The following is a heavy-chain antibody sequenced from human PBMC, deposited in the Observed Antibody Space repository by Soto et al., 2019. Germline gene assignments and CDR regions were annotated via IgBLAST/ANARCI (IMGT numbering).Heavy chain of an antibody. V-gene: IGHV4-30-2*01. Sequence: SETLSLTCAVSGGSISSGGYSWSWIRQPPGKGLEWIGYIYYSGSTYYNPSLKSRVTISVDTSKNQFSLKLSSVTAADTAVYYCASALLGYCSGGSCYSGYFQHWGQGTLVTVSS. CDR1: GGSISSGGYS. CDR2: IYYSGST. D-gene: IGHD2-15*01. J-gene: IGHJ1*01. CDR3: ASALLGYCSGGSCYSGYFQH.